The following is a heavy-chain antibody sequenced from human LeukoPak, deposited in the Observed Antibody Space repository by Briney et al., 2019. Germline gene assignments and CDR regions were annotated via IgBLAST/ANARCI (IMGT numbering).Heavy chain of an antibody. CDR2: IYHSGST. CDR1: GYYISSGFY. V-gene: IGHV4-38-2*02. Sequence: SETLSLTCTVSGYYISSGFYLGWIQQPPGKGLEWIGSIYHSGSTYYNPSLKSRVTISVDTSKNQFSLKLSSVTAADTAVYYCARVTRGEMATIVDYWGQGTLVTVSS. D-gene: IGHD5-24*01. J-gene: IGHJ4*02. CDR3: ARVTRGEMATIVDY.